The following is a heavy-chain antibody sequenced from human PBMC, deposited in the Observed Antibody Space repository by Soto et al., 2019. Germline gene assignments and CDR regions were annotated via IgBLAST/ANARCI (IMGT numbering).Heavy chain of an antibody. Sequence: QVQLVQSGAEVKKPGSSVKVSCKASGGTFSSYAISWVRQAPGQGLEWMGGIIPIFGTANYAQKFQGRVTITADESTRTAYLELSSLRSEHTAVYYCARVPPIGQQVGWFDPWGQGTLVTVSS. D-gene: IGHD6-13*01. CDR1: GGTFSSYA. CDR2: IIPIFGTA. J-gene: IGHJ5*02. CDR3: ARVPPIGQQVGWFDP. V-gene: IGHV1-69*01.